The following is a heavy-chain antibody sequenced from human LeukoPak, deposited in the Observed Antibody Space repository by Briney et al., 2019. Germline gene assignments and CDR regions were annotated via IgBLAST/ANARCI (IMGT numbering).Heavy chain of an antibody. CDR2: IWYDGSNK. CDR3: ARDLTNYFDY. J-gene: IGHJ4*02. Sequence: GGSLRLSCAASGFTFSSYGMHWVRQAPGKGLEWVVVIWYDGSNKYYADSVKGRFTISRDNSKNTLYLQMNSLRAEDTAVYYCARDLTNYFDYWGQGTLVTVSS. V-gene: IGHV3-33*01. D-gene: IGHD3-9*01. CDR1: GFTFSSYG.